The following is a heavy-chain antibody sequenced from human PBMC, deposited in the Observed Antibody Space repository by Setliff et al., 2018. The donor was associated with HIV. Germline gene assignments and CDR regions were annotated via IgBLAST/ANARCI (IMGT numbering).Heavy chain of an antibody. CDR2: IIPVSGTT. CDR1: GGTFSSYA. J-gene: IGHJ4*02. CDR3: ATVAGVPYCRDTSCWGGYFDY. Sequence: GASVKVSCKASGGTFSSYAITWVRQAPGQGLEWMGGIIPVSGTTKYAQKFQGRVTMTTDESTGTAYMELSSVRSEDTAVYYCATVAGVPYCRDTSCWGGYFDYWGQGTLVTVSS. V-gene: IGHV1-69*05. D-gene: IGHD2-2*01.